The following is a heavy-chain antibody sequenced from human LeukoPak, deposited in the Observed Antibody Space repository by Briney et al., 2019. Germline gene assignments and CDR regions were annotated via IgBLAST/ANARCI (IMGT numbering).Heavy chain of an antibody. CDR2: ISAYNVNT. D-gene: IGHD3-10*01. J-gene: IGHJ6*02. Sequence: VAGAKVSCKASGYTFTSYGLSWVRQTPGQGVEWMGWISAYNVNTNYPQNLQGGVTMTTDTSTSTAYMELRSMRSDETAVYYCARDLGGCYGSGSYYKHYYYHGMDVWGQGTTVTVSS. CDR3: ARDLGGCYGSGSYYKHYYYHGMDV. V-gene: IGHV1-18*01. CDR1: GYTFTSYG.